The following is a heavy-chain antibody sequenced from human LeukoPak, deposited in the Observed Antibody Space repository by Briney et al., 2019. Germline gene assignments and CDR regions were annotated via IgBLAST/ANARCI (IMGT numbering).Heavy chain of an antibody. D-gene: IGHD3-22*01. J-gene: IGHJ4*02. CDR3: ARDSDSTSGYLDY. CDR1: GFTFSSYG. V-gene: IGHV3-33*01. CDR2: IWYDGSNK. Sequence: SGGSLGLSCAASGFTFSSYGMHWVRQAPGKGLEWVAVIWYDGSNKYYADSVKGRFTISRDNSKNTLYLQMNSLRAEDTAVYYCARDSDSTSGYLDYWGQGTLVTVSS.